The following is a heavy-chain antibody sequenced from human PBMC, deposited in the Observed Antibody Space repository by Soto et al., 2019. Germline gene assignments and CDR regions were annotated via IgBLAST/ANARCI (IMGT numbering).Heavy chain of an antibody. CDR1: GASISSSSYY. CDR2: IYYSGST. CDR3: ARSLNRGCYYYYMDV. V-gene: IGHV4-39*01. Sequence: SETLSLTCTVSGASISSSSYYWGWIRQPPGKGLEWIGSIYYSGSTYYNPSLKSRVIISVDTSKNQFSLKLSSVTAADTAVYYCARSLNRGCYYYYMDVWGKGTTVTISS. J-gene: IGHJ6*03. D-gene: IGHD6-19*01.